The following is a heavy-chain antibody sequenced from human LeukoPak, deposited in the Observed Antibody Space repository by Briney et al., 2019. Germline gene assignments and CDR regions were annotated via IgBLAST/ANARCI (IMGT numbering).Heavy chain of an antibody. J-gene: IGHJ4*02. Sequence: KPGGSLRLSCAASGFTFSGYSMTWVRQAPGKGLEWVSSISGSSSYIDYVDSVKGRFTISRDNAKNSLYLQMSSLRAEDTAVYYCAIDYDFWSGYYLSRPPHYWGQGILVTVSS. CDR3: AIDYDFWSGYYLSRPPHY. V-gene: IGHV3-21*01. D-gene: IGHD3-3*01. CDR2: ISGSSSYI. CDR1: GFTFSGYS.